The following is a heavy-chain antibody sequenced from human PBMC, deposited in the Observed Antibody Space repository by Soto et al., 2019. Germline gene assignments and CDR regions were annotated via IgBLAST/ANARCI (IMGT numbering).Heavy chain of an antibody. D-gene: IGHD2-8*01. CDR3: ADPGKGVYATSMDV. CDR2: IVVGSGNT. V-gene: IGHV1-58*01. Sequence: SVKVSCKASGFTFTSSAVQWVRQARGQRLEWIGWIVVGSGNTNYAQKFQERVTITRDMSTSTAYMELSSLRSEDTAVYYCADPGKGVYATSMDVWGQGTTVTVSS. J-gene: IGHJ6*02. CDR1: GFTFTSSA.